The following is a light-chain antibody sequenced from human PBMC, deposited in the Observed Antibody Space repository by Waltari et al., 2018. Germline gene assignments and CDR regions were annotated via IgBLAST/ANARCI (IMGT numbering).Light chain of an antibody. V-gene: IGKV3-20*01. J-gene: IGKJ1*01. CDR3: QNYVRLPAT. Sequence: EMVLTQSPGTLSLSPGERATLSCRASQSVARALAWYQQKPGQPPRLLIYNTYTRATGVPDRFSLTISRLEPEDFAVYYCQNYVRLPATFSQGTKVEIK. CDR1: QSVARA. CDR2: NTY.